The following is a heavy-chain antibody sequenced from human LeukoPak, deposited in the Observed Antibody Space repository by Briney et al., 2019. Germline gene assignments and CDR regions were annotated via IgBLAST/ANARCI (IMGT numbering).Heavy chain of an antibody. CDR3: VREILYCSGGSCYRGPFDN. Sequence: SETLSLTCTVSNDSISSGDYYWNWIRQPPGKGLEWIGYIFHRGGTSYNPSLKSRILFSVDTSQNQFSPKLNSVTAADTAVYYCVREILYCSGGSCYRGPFDNWGQGTLVTVSA. J-gene: IGHJ4*02. CDR1: NDSISSGDYY. D-gene: IGHD2-15*01. CDR2: IFHRGGT. V-gene: IGHV4-30-4*01.